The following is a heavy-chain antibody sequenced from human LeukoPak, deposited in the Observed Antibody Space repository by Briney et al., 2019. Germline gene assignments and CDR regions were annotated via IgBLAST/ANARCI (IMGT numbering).Heavy chain of an antibody. CDR2: VYPNGGGT. CDR1: GYTFTAYY. D-gene: IGHD1-1*01. Sequence: RASVKVSCKASGYTFTAYYVHWVRQAPGHGLEWLGRVYPNGGGTIYAQKFQGRVTLTRDTSITTAYMELGRLTSDDTAVYYCAKVPLPGVEKNYFDFWGQGTLVTVSS. J-gene: IGHJ4*02. V-gene: IGHV1-2*06. CDR3: AKVPLPGVEKNYFDF.